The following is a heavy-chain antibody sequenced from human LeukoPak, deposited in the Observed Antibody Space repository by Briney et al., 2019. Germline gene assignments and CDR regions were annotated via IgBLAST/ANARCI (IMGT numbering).Heavy chain of an antibody. V-gene: IGHV4-39*07. CDR2: INHSGSA. D-gene: IGHD3-3*01. CDR1: GGSISSSSYY. Sequence: SETLSLTCTVSGGSISSSSYYWGWIRQPPGKGLEWIGEINHSGSANYNPSLKSRVTISVDTSKNQFSLKLSSVTAADTAVYYCAGSEWSGYYDAFDIWGQGTMVTVSS. J-gene: IGHJ3*02. CDR3: AGSEWSGYYDAFDI.